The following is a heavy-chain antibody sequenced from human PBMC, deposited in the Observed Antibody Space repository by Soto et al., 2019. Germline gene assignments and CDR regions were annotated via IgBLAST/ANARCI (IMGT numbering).Heavy chain of an antibody. D-gene: IGHD6-13*01. CDR1: GYTFTSYD. Sequence: RASVKVSSKASGYTFTSYDINWVRQATGQGLEWMGWMNPNSGNTGYAQKFQGRVTMTRNTSISTAYMELSSLRSEDTAVYYCARGSKGSSWYAYWFDPWGQGTLVTVSS. CDR3: ARGSKGSSWYAYWFDP. V-gene: IGHV1-8*01. CDR2: MNPNSGNT. J-gene: IGHJ5*02.